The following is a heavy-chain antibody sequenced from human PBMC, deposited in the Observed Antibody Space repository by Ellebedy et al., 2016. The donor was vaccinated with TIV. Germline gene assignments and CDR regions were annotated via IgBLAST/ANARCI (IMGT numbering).Heavy chain of an antibody. Sequence: ASVKVSXXASGYTFTSYYMHWVRQAPGQGLEWMGIINPSGGSTSYAQKFQGRVTMTRDTSTSTVYMELSSLRSEDTAVYYCAREEDGDYGEGSAFDIWGQGTMVTVSS. CDR3: AREEDGDYGEGSAFDI. J-gene: IGHJ3*02. CDR2: INPSGGST. V-gene: IGHV1-46*01. CDR1: GYTFTSYY. D-gene: IGHD4-17*01.